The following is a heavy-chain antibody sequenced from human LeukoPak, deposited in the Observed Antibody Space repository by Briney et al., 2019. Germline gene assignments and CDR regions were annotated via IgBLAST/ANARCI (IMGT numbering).Heavy chain of an antibody. CDR3: AGILVVTATDYFQY. CDR2: IYYSGIT. D-gene: IGHD2-21*02. V-gene: IGHV4-39*01. Sequence: SETLSLTCTVSGGSISSSSYYWGWIRQPPGKGLEWIGSIYYSGITYYNPSLQSRVTISVDTSKNQFSLKLSSVSAADTAVYYCAGILVVTATDYFQYWGQGILVPVSS. CDR1: GGSISSSSYY. J-gene: IGHJ4*02.